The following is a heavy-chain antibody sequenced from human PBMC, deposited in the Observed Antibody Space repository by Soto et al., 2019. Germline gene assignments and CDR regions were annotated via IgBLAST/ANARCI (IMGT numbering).Heavy chain of an antibody. J-gene: IGHJ5*02. CDR1: GGSISSGGYS. D-gene: IGHD3-10*01. CDR3: ARVLVRGVIPWFDP. Sequence: PSETLSLTCAVSGGSISSGGYSWSWIRQPPGKGLEWIGYIYHSGSTYYNPSLKSRVTISVDRSKNQFSLKLSSVTAADTAVYYCARVLVRGVIPWFDPWGQGTLVTVSS. V-gene: IGHV4-30-2*01. CDR2: IYHSGST.